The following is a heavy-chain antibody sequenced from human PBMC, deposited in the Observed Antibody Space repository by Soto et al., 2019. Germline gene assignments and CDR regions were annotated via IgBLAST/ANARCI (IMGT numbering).Heavy chain of an antibody. J-gene: IGHJ4*01. D-gene: IGHD2-15*01. CDR1: GASLSSISYY. Sequence: SETLSLTCTVSGASLSSISYYWGWIRQPPGKGLEWVGSIFFTGNIYYNPSLKSRVTISVDTSRNQFSLMVNSVTAADTAVYYFASRHCSGGSCDNHGFDSWGQRALVTVSS. CDR3: ASRHCSGGSCDNHGFDS. V-gene: IGHV4-39*01. CDR2: IFFTGNI.